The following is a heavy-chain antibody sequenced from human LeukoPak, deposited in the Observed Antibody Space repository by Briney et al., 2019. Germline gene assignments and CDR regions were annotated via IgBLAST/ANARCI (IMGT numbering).Heavy chain of an antibody. CDR3: ARGGYSGYDSPYSSGWYPPFDP. CDR2: IYTSGST. CDR1: GGSISSGSYY. V-gene: IGHV4-61*02. J-gene: IGHJ5*02. Sequence: SETLSLTCTVPGGSISSGSYYWSWIRQPAGKGLEWIGRIYTSGSTNYNPSLKSRVTISVDTSKNQFSLKLSSVTAADTAVYYCARGGYSGYDSPYSSGWYPPFDPWGQGTLVTVSS. D-gene: IGHD5-12*01.